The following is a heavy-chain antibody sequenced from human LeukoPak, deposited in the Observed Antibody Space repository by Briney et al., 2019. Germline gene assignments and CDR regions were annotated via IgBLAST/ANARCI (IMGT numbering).Heavy chain of an antibody. D-gene: IGHD3-22*01. CDR3: ARGGRDYYDSRFDP. Sequence: GGSLRLSCAASGFTFSSYSMNWVRQAPGKGLEWVSSISSSSSYIYYADSVKGRFTISRDNAKNSLYLQMNSLRAEDTAAYYCARGGRDYYDSRFDPWGQGTLVTVSS. J-gene: IGHJ5*02. CDR1: GFTFSSYS. V-gene: IGHV3-21*01. CDR2: ISSSSSYI.